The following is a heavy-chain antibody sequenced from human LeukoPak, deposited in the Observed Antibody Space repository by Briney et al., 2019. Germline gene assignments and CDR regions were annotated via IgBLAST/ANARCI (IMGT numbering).Heavy chain of an antibody. CDR1: GYTLTELS. CDR2: FDPEDGET. Sequence: ASVKVSCKVSGYTLTELSMHWVRQAPGKGLEWMGGFDPEDGETIYAQKFQGRVTMTEDTSTDTAYMELSSLRSEDTAVYYCARGGGWLQLTRSDYWGQGTLVTVSS. D-gene: IGHD5-24*01. J-gene: IGHJ4*02. V-gene: IGHV1-24*01. CDR3: ARGGGWLQLTRSDY.